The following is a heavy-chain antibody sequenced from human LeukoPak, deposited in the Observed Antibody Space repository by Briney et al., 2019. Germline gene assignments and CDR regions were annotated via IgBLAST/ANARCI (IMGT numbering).Heavy chain of an antibody. CDR2: ISHDGSNK. J-gene: IGHJ4*02. CDR1: GFTFSSYA. D-gene: IGHD3-3*01. CDR3: AREECGISIFGVVIF. V-gene: IGHV3-30-3*01. Sequence: GGSLRLSCEASGFTFSSYAMHWVRQAPGKGLEWVAIISHDGSNKYYADSVKGRFTISRDNSKNTLYLQMNSLGAEDTAVYYCAREECGISIFGVVIFWGQGTLVTVSS.